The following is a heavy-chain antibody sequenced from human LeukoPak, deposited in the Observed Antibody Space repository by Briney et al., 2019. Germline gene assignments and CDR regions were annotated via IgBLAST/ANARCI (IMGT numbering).Heavy chain of an antibody. CDR2: ISAYNGNT. V-gene: IGHV1-18*01. CDR3: ARDPPNFEELTADY. CDR1: GYTFTSYG. Sequence: GASVKVSCKASGYTFTSYGISWVRQAPGQGLEWMGWISAYNGNTNYAQKLQGRVTMTTDTFTSTAYMELRSLRSDDTAVYYCARDPPNFEELTADYWGQGTLVTVSS. D-gene: IGHD1-26*01. J-gene: IGHJ4*02.